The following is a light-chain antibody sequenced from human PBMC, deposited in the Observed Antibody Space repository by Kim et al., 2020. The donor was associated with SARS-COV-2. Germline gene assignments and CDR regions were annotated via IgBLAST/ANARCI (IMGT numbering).Light chain of an antibody. CDR2: SAS. V-gene: IGKV1-NL1*01. Sequence: IGNSVAWYQQKPGKGPNVLISSASTLASGVPSRFSGSESETEYTLTISSLQPEDFATYYCQQYSGTLATFGQGTKVEIK. CDR3: QQYSGTLAT. CDR1: IGNS. J-gene: IGKJ1*01.